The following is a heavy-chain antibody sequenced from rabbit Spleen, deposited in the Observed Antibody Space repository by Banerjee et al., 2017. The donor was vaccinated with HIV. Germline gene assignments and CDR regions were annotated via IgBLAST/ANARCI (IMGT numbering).Heavy chain of an antibody. D-gene: IGHD2-1*01. CDR1: GASFSFCSY. CDR2: IDAGSSGFT. J-gene: IGHJ4*01. CDR3: ARDRDGGGAGDGWDL. V-gene: IGHV1S45*01. Sequence: QEQPEESGGGLFKPGASLPFTCTAFGASFSFCSYMCCVRQAPGKGLEWIACIDAGSSGFTYHASWAKGRFTISKSSSTTLTLQMTSLTGADMATYFCARDRDGGGAGDGWDLWGPGTLVTVS.